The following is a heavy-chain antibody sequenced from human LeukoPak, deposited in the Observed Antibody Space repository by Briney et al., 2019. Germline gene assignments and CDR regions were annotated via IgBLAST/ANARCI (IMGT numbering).Heavy chain of an antibody. CDR2: IYYSGST. D-gene: IGHD2-2*01. Sequence: SETLSLTCTVSGGSISSSSYYWGWIRQPPGKGLEWIGSIYYSGSTYYNPSLKSRVTLSVDTSKNQFSLKLSSVTAADTAVYYCARLGYCSSTSCEYYYYYYGMDVWGQGTTVTVSS. CDR1: GGSISSSSYY. V-gene: IGHV4-39*01. CDR3: ARLGYCSSTSCEYYYYYYGMDV. J-gene: IGHJ6*02.